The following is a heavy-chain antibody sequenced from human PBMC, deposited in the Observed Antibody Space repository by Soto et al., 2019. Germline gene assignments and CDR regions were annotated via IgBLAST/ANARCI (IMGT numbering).Heavy chain of an antibody. CDR2: INPSGGST. V-gene: IGHV1-46*01. Sequence: ASVKVSCKASGGTFSSYAISWVRQAPGQGLEWMGIINPSGGSTSYAQKFQGRVTMTRDTSTSTVYMELSSLRSEDTAVYYCARMGRGAFDIWGQGTMVTVSS. CDR3: ARMGRGAFDI. J-gene: IGHJ3*02. CDR1: GGTFSSYA. D-gene: IGHD3-10*01.